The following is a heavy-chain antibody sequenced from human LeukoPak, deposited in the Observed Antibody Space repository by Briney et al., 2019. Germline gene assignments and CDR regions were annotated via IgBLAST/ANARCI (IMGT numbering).Heavy chain of an antibody. CDR2: MNPNSGNT. D-gene: IGHD6-19*01. CDR1: GYTFTSYD. CDR3: ARIATVQWPHYYYYGMDV. Sequence: GASVKVSCKASGYTFTSYDINWVRQATGQGLEWMGWMNPNSGNTGYAQKFQGRVTMTRNTSISTAYMELSSLRSEDTAVYYCARIATVQWPHYYYYGMDVWGQGTTVTVSS. J-gene: IGHJ6*02. V-gene: IGHV1-8*01.